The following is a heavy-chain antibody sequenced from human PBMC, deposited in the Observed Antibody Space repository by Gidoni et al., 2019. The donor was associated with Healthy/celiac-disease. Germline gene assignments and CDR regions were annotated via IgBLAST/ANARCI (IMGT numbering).Heavy chain of an antibody. CDR1: GFTFDDYA. J-gene: IGHJ4*02. CDR2: ISWNSGSI. D-gene: IGHD6-19*01. CDR3: AKDSSPVAGTSLDY. V-gene: IGHV3-9*01. Sequence: EVQLVESGGGLVKPGRSLRLSCAASGFTFDDYAMPWIRQAPGKGLEWVSGISWNSGSIGYADSVKGRFTISRDNAKNSLYLQMNSLRAEDTALYYCAKDSSPVAGTSLDYWGQGTLVTVSS.